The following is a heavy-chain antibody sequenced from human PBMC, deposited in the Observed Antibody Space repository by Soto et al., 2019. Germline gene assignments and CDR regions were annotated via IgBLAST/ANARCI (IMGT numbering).Heavy chain of an antibody. CDR3: ARDLGYSYGYRAYYYYGMDV. D-gene: IGHD5-18*01. CDR1: GGSISGSY. V-gene: IGHV4-59*01. J-gene: IGHJ6*02. Sequence: SETLSLTCSVSGGSISGSYWSWIRQPPGKGLEWIGYIYYSGSTNYNPSLKSRVTISVDTSKNQFSLKLSSVTAADTAVYYCARDLGYSYGYRAYYYYGMDVWGQGTTVTVSS. CDR2: IYYSGST.